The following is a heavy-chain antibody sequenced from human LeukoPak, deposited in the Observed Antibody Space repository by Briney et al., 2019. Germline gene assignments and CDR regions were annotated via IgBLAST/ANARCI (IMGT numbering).Heavy chain of an antibody. CDR2: IYPGDSDT. CDR1: GCSFTNYW. V-gene: IGHV5-51*01. Sequence: GESLKISCKGSGCSFTNYWIGWVRQMPGRGLEWMGIIYPGDSDTRYSPSFQGQVTISADKSIRTAYLQWSSLKASDTAIYYCARHHDYGDYGCFDYWGQGTLVTVSS. D-gene: IGHD4-17*01. J-gene: IGHJ4*02. CDR3: ARHHDYGDYGCFDY.